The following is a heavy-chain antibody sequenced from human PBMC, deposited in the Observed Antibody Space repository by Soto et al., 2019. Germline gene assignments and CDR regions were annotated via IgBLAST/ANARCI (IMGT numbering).Heavy chain of an antibody. CDR3: ARHRGGYCSSTSCYASLNYYYYYMDV. CDR1: GYSFTSYW. Sequence: PGESLKISCKGSGYSFTSYWIGWVRQMPGKGLEWMGIIYPGDSDTRYSPSFQGQVTISADKSISTAYLQWSSLKASDTAMYYCARHRGGYCSSTSCYASLNYYYYYMDVWGKGTTVTVS. J-gene: IGHJ6*03. D-gene: IGHD2-2*01. V-gene: IGHV5-51*01. CDR2: IYPGDSDT.